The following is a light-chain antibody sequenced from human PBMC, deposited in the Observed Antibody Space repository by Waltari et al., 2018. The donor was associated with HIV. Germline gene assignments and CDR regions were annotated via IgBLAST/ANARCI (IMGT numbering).Light chain of an antibody. CDR1: SSNIGNNY. CDR2: DRN. V-gene: IGLV1-51*01. CDR3: GTWDSSLSAGGV. Sequence: QSVLTQPPSVSAAPGQKVTISCSGSSSNIGNNYVSWYQQLPGTPPTLLIYDRNKPPSRIPYRFPVSKSCTSATLGITGLQTGDEADYYCGTWDSSLSAGGVFGGGTKLTVL. J-gene: IGLJ2*01.